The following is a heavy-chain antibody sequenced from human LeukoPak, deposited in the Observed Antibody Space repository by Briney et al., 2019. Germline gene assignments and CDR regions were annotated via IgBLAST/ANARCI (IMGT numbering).Heavy chain of an antibody. CDR3: AREYGDGTDWFDP. Sequence: PSEPLSLTCAVSGYSISSGYYWGWIRQPPGKGLEWIGSIYHSGSTYYNPSLKSRVTISVDTSKNQFSLKLSSVTAADTAVYYCAREYGDGTDWFDPWGQGTLVTVSS. V-gene: IGHV4-38-2*02. CDR1: GYSISSGYY. CDR2: IYHSGST. J-gene: IGHJ5*02. D-gene: IGHD4-17*01.